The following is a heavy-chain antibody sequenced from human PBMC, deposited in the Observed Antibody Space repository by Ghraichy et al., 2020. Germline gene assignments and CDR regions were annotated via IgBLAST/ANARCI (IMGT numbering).Heavy chain of an antibody. CDR2: IHHSRNS. CDR3: ARGGWLGEDQD. CDR1: VYSISSGYY. D-gene: IGHD5-12*01. Sequence: SQTLSLTCSVSVYSISSGYYWGWTRQPPGKGLEWIGSIHHSRNSYFNPSLKSRVTISVDTSKNQFSLKLTSVTAADTAVYFCARGGWLGEDQDWGQGTLVTVSS. J-gene: IGHJ4*02. V-gene: IGHV4-38-2*02.